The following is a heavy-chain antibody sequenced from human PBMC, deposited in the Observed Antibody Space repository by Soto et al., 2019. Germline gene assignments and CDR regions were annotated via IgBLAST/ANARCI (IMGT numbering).Heavy chain of an antibody. D-gene: IGHD3-10*01. J-gene: IGHJ4*02. CDR1: GGSFSGYY. Sequence: PSETLSLTCAVYGGSFSGYYWSWSRQPPGKGLEWIGEINHSGSTNYNPSLKSRVTISVDKSKNQISLKLSSVTAADTAVYYCARHNYGSGSTYFDYWGQGTLVTVSS. CDR2: INHSGST. CDR3: ARHNYGSGSTYFDY. V-gene: IGHV4-34*01.